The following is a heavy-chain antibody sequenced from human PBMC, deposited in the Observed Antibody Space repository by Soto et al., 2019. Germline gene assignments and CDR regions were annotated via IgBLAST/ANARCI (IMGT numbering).Heavy chain of an antibody. V-gene: IGHV1-2*02. Sequence: ASVKVSCPSSGYTFTVYYMHWLRQAPGQGLEWMGWINPNSGGTNYAQKFQGRVTMTRDTSISTAYMELSRLRSDDTAVYYCAIGRGSNDRHPPSRSVMDGWGKGTMVTSP. J-gene: IGHJ6*04. CDR3: AIGRGSNDRHPPSRSVMDG. D-gene: IGHD1-1*01. CDR2: INPNSGGT. CDR1: GYTFTVYY.